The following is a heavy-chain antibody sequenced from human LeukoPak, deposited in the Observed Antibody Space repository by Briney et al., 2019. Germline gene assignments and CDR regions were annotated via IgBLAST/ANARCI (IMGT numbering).Heavy chain of an antibody. J-gene: IGHJ4*01. CDR3: AREYGSGYYYVYLDC. CDR2: FNPNSGAT. CDR1: GYTFTGYY. Sequence: ASVWVSCKASGYTFTGYYIHWVRQSPGQGPEWMGWFNPNSGATDSAQNQQGAATMTGDTSISTAYMELSGLTSDDTAVYYCAREYGSGYYYVYLDCCGQRRLVSVSS. D-gene: IGHD3-10*01. V-gene: IGHV1-2*02.